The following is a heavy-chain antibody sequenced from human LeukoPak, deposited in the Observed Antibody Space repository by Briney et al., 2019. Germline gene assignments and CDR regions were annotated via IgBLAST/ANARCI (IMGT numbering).Heavy chain of an antibody. CDR1: GGSISSYY. Sequence: SETLSLTCTVSGGSISSYYWSWIRQPPGKGLEWIGSIYYSGSTYYNPSLKSRVTISVDTSKNQFSLKLSSVTAADTAVYYCARGLAVAGPIDYWGQGTLVTVSS. J-gene: IGHJ4*02. V-gene: IGHV4-39*01. CDR3: ARGLAVAGPIDY. CDR2: IYYSGST. D-gene: IGHD6-19*01.